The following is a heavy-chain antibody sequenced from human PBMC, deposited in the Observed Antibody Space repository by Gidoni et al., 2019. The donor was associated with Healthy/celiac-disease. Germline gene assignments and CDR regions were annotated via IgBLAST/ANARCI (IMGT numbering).Heavy chain of an antibody. CDR3: ARDVPFGGVDNWFDP. V-gene: IGHV7-4-1*02. Sequence: QAQLVQSGSALTNPGASVKVSCKASGYTFTSYAMNWVRQAPGQGLEWMGLINTNTGNPTYAQGFTGRFVFSLDTSVSTAYLQISSLKAEDTAVYYCARDVPFGGVDNWFDPWGQGTLVTVSS. D-gene: IGHD3-16*01. CDR2: INTNTGNP. CDR1: GYTFTSYA. J-gene: IGHJ5*02.